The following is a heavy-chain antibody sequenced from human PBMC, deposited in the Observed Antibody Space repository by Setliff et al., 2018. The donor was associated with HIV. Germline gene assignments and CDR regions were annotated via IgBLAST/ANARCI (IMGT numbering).Heavy chain of an antibody. J-gene: IGHJ4*02. CDR3: VFGLRFSPFDN. CDR1: GGSISGSSYY. Sequence: SETLSLTCIVSGGSISGSSYYWGWIRQSPGKGLEWIGNMYYSGSTYYNPSPKSRVTISVDTSKNHLSLKLTSVTAADTGLYYCVFGLRFSPFDNWGQGTLVTVSS. D-gene: IGHD5-12*01. V-gene: IGHV4-39*02. CDR2: MYYSGST.